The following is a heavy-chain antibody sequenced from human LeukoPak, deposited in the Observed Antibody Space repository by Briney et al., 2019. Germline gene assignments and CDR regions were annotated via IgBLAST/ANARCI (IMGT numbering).Heavy chain of an antibody. D-gene: IGHD6-13*01. CDR2: ISGNGGST. J-gene: IGHJ4*02. CDR1: GFTFNNYA. CDR3: ARVGRYSSSWYYDY. V-gene: IGHV3-64*02. Sequence: GGSLRLSCAASGFTFNNYAMHWVRQAPGKGLEYVSAISGNGGSTYYADSVKGRFNISRDNSKNTLCLQMGSLGPEDMAVYYCARVGRYSSSWYYDYWGQGTLVTVSS.